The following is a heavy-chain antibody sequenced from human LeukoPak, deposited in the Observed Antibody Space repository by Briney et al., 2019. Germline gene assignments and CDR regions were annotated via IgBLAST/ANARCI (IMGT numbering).Heavy chain of an antibody. V-gene: IGHV4-34*01. CDR3: AVGGYCSSTSCYAEVPRRHYWFDP. CDR1: GGSFSGYY. J-gene: IGHJ5*02. D-gene: IGHD2-2*01. CDR2: INHSGST. Sequence: SETLSLTCAVYGGSFSGYYWSWIRQPPGKGLEWIGEINHSGSTNYNPPLRSRVTISVDTSKNQFSLKLSSVTAADTAVYYCAVGGYCSSTSCYAEVPRRHYWFDPWGQGTLVTVSS.